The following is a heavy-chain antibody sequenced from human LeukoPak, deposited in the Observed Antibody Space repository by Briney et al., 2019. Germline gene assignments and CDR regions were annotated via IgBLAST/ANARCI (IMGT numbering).Heavy chain of an antibody. J-gene: IGHJ4*02. CDR2: IYYSGST. V-gene: IGHV4-4*02. Sequence: NPSGTLSLTCAVSGGSITNSYWWTWVRQSPGKGLEWVGEIYYSGSTNYNPSLKSRVTMSVDKSKNQFSLRLSSVTAADTAVYYCAREMYDSAGYRVSYFDYWGQGILVTVSS. CDR1: GGSITNSYW. D-gene: IGHD3-22*01. CDR3: AREMYDSAGYRVSYFDY.